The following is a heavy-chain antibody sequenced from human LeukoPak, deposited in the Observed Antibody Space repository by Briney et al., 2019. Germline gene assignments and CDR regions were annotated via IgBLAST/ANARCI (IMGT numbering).Heavy chain of an antibody. CDR3: AKEGCSGGSCYEGPFDP. V-gene: IGHV3-53*01. CDR1: GFTVSSNY. D-gene: IGHD2-15*01. Sequence: GGSLRLSCAASGFTVSSNYMSWVRQAPGKGLEWVSVIYSGGSTYYADSVKGRFTISRDNSKNTLYLQMNSLRAEDTAVYYCAKEGCSGGSCYEGPFDPWGQGTLVTVSS. CDR2: IYSGGST. J-gene: IGHJ5*02.